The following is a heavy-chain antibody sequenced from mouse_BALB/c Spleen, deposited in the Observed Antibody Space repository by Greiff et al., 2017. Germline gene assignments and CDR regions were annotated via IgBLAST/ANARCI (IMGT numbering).Heavy chain of an antibody. CDR2: ISNGGGST. V-gene: IGHV5-12-2*01. D-gene: IGHD1-1*01. CDR3: ARPSTVVAHWYFDV. CDR1: GFTFSSYT. Sequence: EVMLVESGGGLVKPGGSLKLSCAASGFTFSSYTMSWVRQTPEKRLEWVAYISNGGGSTYYPDTVKGRFTISRDNAKNTLYLQMSSLKSEDTAMYYCARPSTVVAHWYFDVWGAGTTVTVSS. J-gene: IGHJ1*01.